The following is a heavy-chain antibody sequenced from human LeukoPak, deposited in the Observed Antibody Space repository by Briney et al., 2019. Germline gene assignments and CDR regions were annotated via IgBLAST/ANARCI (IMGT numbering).Heavy chain of an antibody. J-gene: IGHJ3*02. CDR3: ARTWVNFDDAFDI. CDR2: IYTSGST. V-gene: IGHV4-61*02. D-gene: IGHD1-7*01. Sequence: SETLSLTCTVSGGSISSGSYYWRWIRQPAGKGLEWIGRIYTSGSTNYNPSLKSRATISVDTSKNQLSLKLSSVTAADTAVYYCARTWVNFDDAFDIWGQGTMVTVSS. CDR1: GGSISSGSYY.